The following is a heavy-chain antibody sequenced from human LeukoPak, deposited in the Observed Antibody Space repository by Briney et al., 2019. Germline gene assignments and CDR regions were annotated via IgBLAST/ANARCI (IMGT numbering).Heavy chain of an antibody. CDR2: IKQDGSEK. V-gene: IGHV3-7*01. CDR3: ARVEPTKSDDC. CDR1: GFTFSSYW. Sequence: GGSLRLSCEASGFTFSSYWMSWVRRAPGKGLEWVANIKQDGSEKNYVDSVRGRFTISRDNAENSLYLQMNSLRDDDTAVYYCARVEPTKSDDCWGQGTLVTVSS. J-gene: IGHJ4*02.